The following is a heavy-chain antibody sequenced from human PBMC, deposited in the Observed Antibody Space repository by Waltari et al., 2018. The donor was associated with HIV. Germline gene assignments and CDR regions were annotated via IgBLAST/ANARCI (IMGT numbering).Heavy chain of an antibody. V-gene: IGHV1-18*01. CDR1: GYTFTNHG. CDR3: ARGGQYYDF. J-gene: IGHJ4*02. D-gene: IGHD3-10*01. CDR2: LSAYNGDT. Sequence: QVQLVQSGAEVKPPGASVKVSCKASGYTFTNHGISWVRQAPGQGLEWLGWLSAYNGDTNSAQKCLGRVTMTTDTSTTTAYMELTSLKSDDAAVYYCARGGQYYDFWGQGTLVTVSS.